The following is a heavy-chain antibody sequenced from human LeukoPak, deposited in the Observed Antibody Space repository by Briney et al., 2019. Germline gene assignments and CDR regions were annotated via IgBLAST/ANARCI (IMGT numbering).Heavy chain of an antibody. Sequence: ASVKVSCKASGYTFTSYDINWVRQATGQGLEWMGWMNPNSGNTGYAQKFQGRVTITRNTSISTAYMELSRLRSDDTAVYYCATNGYSYGYGAFDIWGQGTMVTVSS. CDR1: GYTFTSYD. D-gene: IGHD5-18*01. V-gene: IGHV1-8*03. J-gene: IGHJ3*02. CDR3: ATNGYSYGYGAFDI. CDR2: MNPNSGNT.